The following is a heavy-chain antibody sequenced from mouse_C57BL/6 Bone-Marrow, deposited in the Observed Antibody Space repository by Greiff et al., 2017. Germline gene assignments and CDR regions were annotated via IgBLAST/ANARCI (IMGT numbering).Heavy chain of an antibody. D-gene: IGHD1-1*01. V-gene: IGHV1-82*01. Sequence: QVQLKQSGPELVKPGASVKISCKASGYAFSRSWLNWVKQRPGKGLEWIGRIYPGDGDTNYNGQFKGKATLTADKSSSTAYMQLSSLTSEDSAVECCARSDYDGSSLWYFDVWGTGTTVTVSS. CDR1: GYAFSRSW. CDR2: IYPGDGDT. J-gene: IGHJ1*03. CDR3: ARSDYDGSSLWYFDV.